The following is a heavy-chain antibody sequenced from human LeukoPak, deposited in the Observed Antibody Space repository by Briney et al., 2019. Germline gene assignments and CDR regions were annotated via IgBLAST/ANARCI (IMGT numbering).Heavy chain of an antibody. CDR3: AKGGMGYIVVVPAAIGP. Sequence: GGSLRLSCAASGFTFSDYYMSWIRQAPGKGLEWVSYISSSGSTIYYADSVKGRFTISRDNSKNTLYLQMNGLRAEDTAVYYCAKGGMGYIVVVPAAIGPWGQGTLVTVSS. V-gene: IGHV3-11*01. D-gene: IGHD2-2*01. J-gene: IGHJ4*02. CDR2: ISSSGSTI. CDR1: GFTFSDYY.